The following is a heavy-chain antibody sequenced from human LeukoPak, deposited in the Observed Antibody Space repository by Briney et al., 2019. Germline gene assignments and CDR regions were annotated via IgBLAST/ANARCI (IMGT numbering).Heavy chain of an antibody. V-gene: IGHV5-51*01. CDR3: AGQVSVRGVSGGYFDY. J-gene: IGHJ4*02. CDR1: GYSFTSYW. Sequence: GESLKISCKGSGYSFTSYWIGCVRQMPGKGLEWMGIIYPGDSDTRYSPSFQGQVTISADKSISTAYLQWSSLKASDTAMYYCAGQVSVRGVSGGYFDYWGQGTLVTVSS. CDR2: IYPGDSDT. D-gene: IGHD3-10*01.